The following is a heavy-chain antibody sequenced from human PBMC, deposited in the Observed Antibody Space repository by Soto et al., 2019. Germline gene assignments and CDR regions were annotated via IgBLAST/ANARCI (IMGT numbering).Heavy chain of an antibody. J-gene: IGHJ6*02. CDR1: GFTFSSYG. Sequence: QVQLVESGGGVVQPGRSLRLSCAASGFTFSSYGMHWVRQAPGKGLEWVAIISYDGSNKYYADSVKGRFTISRDNSKNTLYLQMNSLRAEDTAVYYCARKYYDFWSGFTDYYYYGMDVWGQGTTVTVSS. D-gene: IGHD3-3*01. CDR3: ARKYYDFWSGFTDYYYYGMDV. V-gene: IGHV3-30*03. CDR2: ISYDGSNK.